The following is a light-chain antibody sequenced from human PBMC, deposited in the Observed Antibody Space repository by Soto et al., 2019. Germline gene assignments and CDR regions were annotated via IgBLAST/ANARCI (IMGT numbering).Light chain of an antibody. J-gene: IGKJ4*01. CDR3: QQYNSYPLT. CDR2: KAS. CDR1: QSISSW. Sequence: DTPMTQSPSTLSAYVGDRVTIPCRASQSISSWLAWYQQKPGKAPKLLIYKASSLESGVPSRFSGSGSGTEFTLTISSLQPDDFATYYCQQYNSYPLTFGGGTKVDIK. V-gene: IGKV1-5*03.